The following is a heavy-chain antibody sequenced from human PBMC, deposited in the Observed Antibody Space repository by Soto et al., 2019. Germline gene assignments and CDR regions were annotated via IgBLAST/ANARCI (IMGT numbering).Heavy chain of an antibody. CDR2: IIPIFGTA. CDR1: GGTFSSYA. J-gene: IGHJ5*02. Sequence: QVQLVQSGAEVKKPGSSVKVSCKASGGTFSSYAISWVRQAPGQGLEWMGGIIPIFGTANYAQKFQGRVTITADKSTSTAYMELSSLRSEDTAVYYCARRPWCELVGGGNWFDPWGQGTLVTVSS. CDR3: ARRPWCELVGGGNWFDP. D-gene: IGHD1-26*01. V-gene: IGHV1-69*06.